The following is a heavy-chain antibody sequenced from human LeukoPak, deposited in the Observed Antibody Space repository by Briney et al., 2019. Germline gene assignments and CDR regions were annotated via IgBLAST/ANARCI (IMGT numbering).Heavy chain of an antibody. CDR3: VAGGTVTKPPPYYFDY. CDR1: RYTLTGYY. J-gene: IGHJ4*02. V-gene: IGHV1-2*02. Sequence: ASVKVSRKASRYTLTGYYMHWVRQAPGQGLEWMGWINPNSGGTNYEQKFQGRVTMTRDTCIRTAYMELSRLRSDDAAVYYCVAGGTVTKPPPYYFDYWGQGTLVTVSS. D-gene: IGHD4-17*01. CDR2: INPNSGGT.